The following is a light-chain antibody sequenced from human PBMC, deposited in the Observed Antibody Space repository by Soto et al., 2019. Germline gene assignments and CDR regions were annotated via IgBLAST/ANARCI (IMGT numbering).Light chain of an antibody. V-gene: IGKV3-15*01. CDR3: QQHNNWPPT. CDR1: QSGSSY. CDR2: GAS. J-gene: IGKJ1*01. Sequence: VMVLTQAPRPVSSGERETLTCSASQSGSSYLAWYQQKPGRXPRXXIYGASTRATGMPARFSGSGSGTELTLTISSLKPEDFAVYYCQQHNNWPPTFGRGTKVDIK.